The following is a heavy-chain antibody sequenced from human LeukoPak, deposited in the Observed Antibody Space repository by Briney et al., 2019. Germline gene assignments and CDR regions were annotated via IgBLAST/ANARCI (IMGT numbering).Heavy chain of an antibody. CDR3: ARDGGVDLYSSNSELDY. Sequence: PLQTLSLTCTVSGGSISSGSYYWSWIRQPAGKGLEGIGLIYTSGSTNYNPSLKSQVTISVDTSKNQFSLKLSSVTAADTAVYYCARDGGVDLYSSNSELDYWGQGTLVTVSS. V-gene: IGHV4-61*02. CDR1: GGSISSGSYY. D-gene: IGHD6-13*01. J-gene: IGHJ4*02. CDR2: IYTSGST.